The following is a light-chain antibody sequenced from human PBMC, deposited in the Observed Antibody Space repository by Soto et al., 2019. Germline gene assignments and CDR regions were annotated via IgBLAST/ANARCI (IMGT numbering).Light chain of an antibody. CDR3: QSYDSGLSAVL. J-gene: IGLJ2*01. V-gene: IGLV1-40*01. CDR2: GND. CDR1: SSNIGADYD. Sequence: QAVVTQPPSVSGAPGQRVTISCTGSSSNIGADYDVNWYQQFPGTAPKLLIYGNDNRPSGVPDRFSGSKSDTSASLAVTGLQAEDEADYYCQSYDSGLSAVLFGGGTKLTVL.